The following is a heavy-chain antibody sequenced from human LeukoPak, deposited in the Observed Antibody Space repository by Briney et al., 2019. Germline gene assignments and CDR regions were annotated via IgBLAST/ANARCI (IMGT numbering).Heavy chain of an antibody. V-gene: IGHV1-69*04. CDR1: GGTFSSYT. J-gene: IGHJ4*02. D-gene: IGHD6-6*01. CDR2: IIPILGIA. CDR3: ARDRSSSHFDY. Sequence: GASVKVSCKGSGGTFSSYTISWVRQAPGQGLEWMGRIIPILGIANYAQKFQGRVTITADKSTSTAYMELSSLRSEDTAVYYCARDRSSSHFDYWGQGTLVTVSS.